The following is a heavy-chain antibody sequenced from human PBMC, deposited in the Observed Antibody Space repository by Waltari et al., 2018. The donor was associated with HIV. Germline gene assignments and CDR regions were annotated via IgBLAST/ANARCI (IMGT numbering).Heavy chain of an antibody. CDR1: GGSISSYY. V-gene: IGHV4-59*01. Sequence: QVQLQESGPGLVKPSETLSLTCTVPGGSISSYYWSWIRQPPGKGLEWIGYIYYSGSTNYNPSLKSRVTVSVDTYKNQFSLKLSSVTAADTAVYYCASGVGYDSSGYYYDYWGQGTLVTVSS. J-gene: IGHJ4*02. D-gene: IGHD3-22*01. CDR2: IYYSGST. CDR3: ASGVGYDSSGYYYDY.